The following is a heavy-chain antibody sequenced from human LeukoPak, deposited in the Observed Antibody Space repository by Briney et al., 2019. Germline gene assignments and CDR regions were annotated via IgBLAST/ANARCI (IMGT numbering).Heavy chain of an antibody. CDR1: GFTFTSSA. D-gene: IGHD3-10*01. CDR2: ISGSGHTT. V-gene: IGHV3-23*01. Sequence: GGSLRLSCAAPGFTFTSSAMSWVRQAPGKGLEWVSVISGSGHTTDYADSVKGRFTISRDNSKNTLYLQMNSLRAEDTAVYYCAKVRSHRGGDAFDIWGQGTMVTVSS. CDR3: AKVRSHRGGDAFDI. J-gene: IGHJ3*02.